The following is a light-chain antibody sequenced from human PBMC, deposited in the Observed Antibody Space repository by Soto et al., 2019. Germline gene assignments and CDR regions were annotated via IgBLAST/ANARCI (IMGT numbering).Light chain of an antibody. CDR2: DAS. V-gene: IGKV1-9*01. J-gene: IGKJ3*01. Sequence: EIQLTQSPSFLSASVGDRATITCRASQSISSYSAWYQHNPGKEPMLLIYDASTFQSGVPSMFSGSGSGTEFTLSISSLQPEDFATFDCQQLNSYPPIFTFGPGTKVDIK. CDR3: QQLNSYPPIFT. CDR1: QSISSY.